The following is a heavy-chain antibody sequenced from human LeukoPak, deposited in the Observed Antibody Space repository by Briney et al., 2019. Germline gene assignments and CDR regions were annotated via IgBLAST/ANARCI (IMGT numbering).Heavy chain of an antibody. CDR2: IYHSGST. CDR3: ARSIAAAGTGYFDY. J-gene: IGHJ4*02. CDR1: GGSISSGGYS. Sequence: PSETLSLTCAVSGGSISSGGYSWSWIRQPPGKGLEWIGYIYHSGSTYYNPSLKSRVTISVDRSKNQFSLKLSSVTAADTAVYYCARSIAAAGTGYFDYWGQGTQVTVSS. D-gene: IGHD6-13*01. V-gene: IGHV4-30-2*01.